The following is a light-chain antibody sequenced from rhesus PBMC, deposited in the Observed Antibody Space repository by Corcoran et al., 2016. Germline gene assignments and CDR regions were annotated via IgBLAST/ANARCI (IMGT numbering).Light chain of an antibody. CDR1: NSGNNN. CDR2: FAD. CDR3: QVWDTSRDQYI. V-gene: IGLV3-44*01. Sequence: SYDLTQPPSVSVSPGQTARITCGGDNSGNNNVHWYQQKPPQAPLLVIYFADERPPGIPERFSGSKSATTATLTISGVEAGDEADYFCQVWDTSRDQYIFGGGTRLTVL. J-gene: IGLJ1*01.